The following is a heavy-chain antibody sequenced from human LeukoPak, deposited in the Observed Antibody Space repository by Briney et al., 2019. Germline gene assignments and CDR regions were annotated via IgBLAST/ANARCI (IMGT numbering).Heavy chain of an antibody. CDR3: ARGRKWLNY. Sequence: QVQLQESGPGLVKPSETLSLTCTVSGGSISSYYWSWIRQPPGKGLEWIGEINHSGSTNYNPSLKSRVTISVDTSKNQFSLKLSSVTAADTAVYYCARGRKWLNYWGQGTLVTVSS. V-gene: IGHV4-34*01. CDR2: INHSGST. D-gene: IGHD3-22*01. J-gene: IGHJ4*02. CDR1: GGSISSYY.